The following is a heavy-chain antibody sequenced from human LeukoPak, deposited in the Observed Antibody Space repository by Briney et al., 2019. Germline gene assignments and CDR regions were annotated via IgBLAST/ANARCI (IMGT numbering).Heavy chain of an antibody. CDR3: AKDVVTWASGNWYFDL. J-gene: IGHJ2*01. V-gene: IGHV3-7*01. D-gene: IGHD2-21*02. Sequence: PGGSLRLSCAASGFTFSSYWMSWVRQAPGKGLEWVANIKQDGSEKYYVDSVKGRFTISRDNAKNSLYLQMNSLRAEDTAVYYCAKDVVTWASGNWYFDLWGRGTLVTVSS. CDR1: GFTFSSYW. CDR2: IKQDGSEK.